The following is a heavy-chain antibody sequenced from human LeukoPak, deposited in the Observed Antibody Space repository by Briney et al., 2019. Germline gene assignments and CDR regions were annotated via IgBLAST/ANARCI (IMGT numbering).Heavy chain of an antibody. CDR1: GGSFSDYY. J-gene: IGHJ4*02. CDR2: INHSGNT. Sequence: NPSETLSLTCAVYGGSFSDYYWSWIRQPPGKGLEWIGEINHSGNTNYNPSLKSRVTISVDTSKNQFSLKLSSVTAADTAVYYCATGYSYGSHWGQGTLVTVSS. CDR3: ATGYSYGSH. D-gene: IGHD5-18*01. V-gene: IGHV4-34*01.